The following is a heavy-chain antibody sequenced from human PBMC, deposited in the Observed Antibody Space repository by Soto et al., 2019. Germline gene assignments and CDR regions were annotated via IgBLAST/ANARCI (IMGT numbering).Heavy chain of an antibody. CDR1: GFSFSTHY. V-gene: IGHV3-48*01. J-gene: IGHJ5*02. D-gene: IGHD3-10*01. Sequence: GGSLRLSCAASGFSFSTHYMNWVRQTPGKGLEWVSSINRDSTVIKYADSVKGRFTISRDNARNSLSLQMNSLRAEDTAVYYCARGGNWFDPWGQGTLVTVSS. CDR3: ARGGNWFDP. CDR2: INRDSTVI.